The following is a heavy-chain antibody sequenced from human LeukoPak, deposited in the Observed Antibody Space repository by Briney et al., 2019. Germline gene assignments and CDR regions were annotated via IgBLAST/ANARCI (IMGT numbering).Heavy chain of an antibody. CDR3: AKGSYYDSSGSFYFDY. V-gene: IGHV3-23*01. Sequence: QAGGSLRLSCAASGFTFSSYAMSWVRKAPGKGLEWVSGISGSGDNTYYADSVKGRFTISRDNSKNTLYVQVNSLGTEDTAAYYCAKGSYYDSSGSFYFDYWGQGTLVTVSS. CDR1: GFTFSSYA. D-gene: IGHD3-22*01. J-gene: IGHJ4*02. CDR2: ISGSGDNT.